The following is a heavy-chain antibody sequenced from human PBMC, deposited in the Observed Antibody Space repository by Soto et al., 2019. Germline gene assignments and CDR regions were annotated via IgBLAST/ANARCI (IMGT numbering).Heavy chain of an antibody. CDR3: ASGIAARYAFDI. V-gene: IGHV3-21*01. CDR2: ISSSSSYI. Sequence: EVQLVESGGGLVKPGGSLRLSCAASGFTFSSYSMNWVRQAPGKGLEWVSSISSSSSYIYYADSVKGRFTISRDNAKNSLYLQMNSQRAEDTAVYYCASGIAARYAFDIWGQGTMVTVSS. J-gene: IGHJ3*02. D-gene: IGHD6-6*01. CDR1: GFTFSSYS.